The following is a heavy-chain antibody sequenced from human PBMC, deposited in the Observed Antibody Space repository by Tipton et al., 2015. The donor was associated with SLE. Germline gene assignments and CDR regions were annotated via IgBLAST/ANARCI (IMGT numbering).Heavy chain of an antibody. CDR3: AGDSGEIAFDT. CDR2: IYYSGNT. V-gene: IGHV4-31*03. Sequence: TLSLTCTVSGGSISSGGYYWTWIRQLPGKGLEWIGYIYYSGNTYYNPSLESRVIISVDTSKNQFSLKLSSVTAADTAVYYCAGDSGEIAFDTWGQGTMVTVSS. J-gene: IGHJ3*02. CDR1: GGSISSGGYY. D-gene: IGHD3-10*01.